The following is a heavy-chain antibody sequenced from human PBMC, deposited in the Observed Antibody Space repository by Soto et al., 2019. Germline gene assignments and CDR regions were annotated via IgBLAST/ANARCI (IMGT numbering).Heavy chain of an antibody. CDR3: ARLGGTMVRGVIIGGP. Sequence: SETLSLTCTVSGGSVSSSSYYWGWVRQPPGKGLEWIGSIYYSGSTNYNPSLESRVTISVDKSKNQFSLKLSSVTAADTAVYYCARLGGTMVRGVIIGGPWGQGTLVTVSS. D-gene: IGHD3-10*01. J-gene: IGHJ5*02. V-gene: IGHV4-39*07. CDR1: GGSVSSSSYY. CDR2: IYYSGST.